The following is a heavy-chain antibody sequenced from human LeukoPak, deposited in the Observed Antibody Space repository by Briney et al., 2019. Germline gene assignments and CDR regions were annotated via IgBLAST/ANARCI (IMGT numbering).Heavy chain of an antibody. D-gene: IGHD3-16*01. CDR3: ARFGGGPYNCCDP. CDR2: IYYSGST. CDR1: GGSISSSSYY. Sequence: SETLSLTCTVSGGSISSSSYYWGWIRQPPGKGLEWIGSIYYSGSTYYNPPLKSRVTISVDTSKNQFPLKLSSVTAPDTAVYYCARFGGGPYNCCDPWGQGTLVTASP. J-gene: IGHJ5*02. V-gene: IGHV4-39*06.